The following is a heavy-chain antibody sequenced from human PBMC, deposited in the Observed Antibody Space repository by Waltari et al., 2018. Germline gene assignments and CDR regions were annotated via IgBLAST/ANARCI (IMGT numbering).Heavy chain of an antibody. J-gene: IGHJ6*02. D-gene: IGHD5-12*01. CDR1: GGSISSYY. CDR2: IYYSGST. CDR3: ARDFSTIQYYYGMDV. V-gene: IGHV4-59*01. Sequence: QVQLQESGPGLVKPSETLSLTCTVSGGSISSYYWSCLRTPPGKGLEWIGYIYYSGSTNYNPSLKSRVTISVDTSKNQFSLKLSSVTAADTAVYYCARDFSTIQYYYGMDVWGQGTTVTVSS.